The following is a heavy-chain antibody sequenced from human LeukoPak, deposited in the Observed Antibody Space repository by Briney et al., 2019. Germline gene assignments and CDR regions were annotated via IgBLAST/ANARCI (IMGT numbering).Heavy chain of an antibody. CDR2: IYPGDSDT. CDR3: ASLGSGSYYPFDAFDI. J-gene: IGHJ3*02. CDR1: GYSFTSYW. D-gene: IGHD3-10*01. Sequence: GESLKISCKGSGYSFTSYWIGWVRQMPGKGLEWMGIIYPGDSDTRYSPSFQGQVTISADKSISTAYLQWSSLKALDTAMYYCASLGSGSYYPFDAFDIWGQGTMVTVSS. V-gene: IGHV5-51*01.